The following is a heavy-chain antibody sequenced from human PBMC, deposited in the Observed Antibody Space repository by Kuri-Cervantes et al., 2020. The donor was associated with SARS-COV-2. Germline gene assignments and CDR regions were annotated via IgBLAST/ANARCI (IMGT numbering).Heavy chain of an antibody. V-gene: IGHV4-39*01. J-gene: IGHJ4*02. D-gene: IGHD2-8*02. Sequence: SETLSLTCTVSGVTISSSSYYWGWIRQPPGKGLEWIGRIYYSGSNYYDPSLKSRVTISVDTYKNQYSLKLSYVAAADAAVYYCATYPHWRFPSVYYFDDWGRGTLVTVSS. CDR2: IYYSGSN. CDR1: GVTISSSSYY. CDR3: ATYPHWRFPSVYYFDD.